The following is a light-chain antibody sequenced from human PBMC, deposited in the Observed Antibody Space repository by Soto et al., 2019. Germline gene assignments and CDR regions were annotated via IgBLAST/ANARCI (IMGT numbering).Light chain of an antibody. Sequence: EIVMTQSPATLSVSPGERAALSCRASQSVSSNFAWYQQKPGQAPRLLIYGASTRATGIPARFSGSGSGTEFTLTISSLEPEDFAVYYCLQRSGWPWTFGQGTKVEIK. CDR1: QSVSSN. V-gene: IGKV3-15*01. CDR3: LQRSGWPWT. CDR2: GAS. J-gene: IGKJ1*01.